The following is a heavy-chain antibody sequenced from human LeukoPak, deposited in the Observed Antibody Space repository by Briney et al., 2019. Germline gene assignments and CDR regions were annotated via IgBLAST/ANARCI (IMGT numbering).Heavy chain of an antibody. V-gene: IGHV3-7*04. Sequence: GGTLRLSCAVSGFSFTNFWMSWGRQAPGRGLGWVANIHPEGNEKYHVEPVKGRFTISRDNTKNLLSLQMNGLRVEDTAVYDCARGDAISGDHWGQGTRVTVSS. CDR1: GFSFTNFW. CDR3: ARGDAISGDH. D-gene: IGHD3-3*02. CDR2: IHPEGNEK. J-gene: IGHJ4*02.